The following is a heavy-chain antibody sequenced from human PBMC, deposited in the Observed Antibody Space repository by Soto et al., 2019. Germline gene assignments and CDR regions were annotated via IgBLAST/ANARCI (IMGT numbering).Heavy chain of an antibody. D-gene: IGHD6-19*01. V-gene: IGHV4-39*01. Sequence: SATLCLTCTVSGGSISSSSYYWGWIRQPPGKGLEWIGSIYYSGSTYYNPSLKSRVTISVDTSKNQFSLKLSSVTAADTAVYYCASQAMISGWSWPIDPWCQGTLVTVSS. J-gene: IGHJ5*02. CDR3: ASQAMISGWSWPIDP. CDR1: GGSISSSSYY. CDR2: IYYSGST.